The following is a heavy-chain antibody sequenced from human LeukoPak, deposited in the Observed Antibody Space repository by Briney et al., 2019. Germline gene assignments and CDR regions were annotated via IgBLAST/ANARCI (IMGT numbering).Heavy chain of an antibody. CDR1: GGSISSYY. Sequence: PSVTLSLTCTVSGGSISSYYWSWIRQPPGKGLEWIGYIYYSGSTNYNPSLKSRVTISVDTSKNQFSLKLSSVTAADTAVYYCARESTRTTRKYNWFDPWGQGTLVTVSS. D-gene: IGHD2-2*01. CDR3: ARESTRTTRKYNWFDP. J-gene: IGHJ5*02. V-gene: IGHV4-59*01. CDR2: IYYSGST.